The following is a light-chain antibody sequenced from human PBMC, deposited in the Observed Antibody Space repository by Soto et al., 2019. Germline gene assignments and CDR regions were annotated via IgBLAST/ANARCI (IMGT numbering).Light chain of an antibody. V-gene: IGKV3-15*01. Sequence: EVGVTQSPATVSVSPGERATLSCRASQSVSSNLAWYQHKPGQVPRLLIYGASTRATGIPARFSGSGSGTEFTLTISSLQSEDFAVYYCQQYNNWPPWTFGQGTKVDIK. CDR3: QQYNNWPPWT. CDR1: QSVSSN. J-gene: IGKJ1*01. CDR2: GAS.